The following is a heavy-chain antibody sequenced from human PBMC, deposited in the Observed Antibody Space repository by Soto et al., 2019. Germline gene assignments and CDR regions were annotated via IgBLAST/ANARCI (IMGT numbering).Heavy chain of an antibody. V-gene: IGHV1-2*02. J-gene: IGHJ6*02. Sequence: QVQLVQSGAEVKTPGASVRVSCKASGYTFTGYYIHWVREAPGQGLEWMGWINPQTGGTSYAQKFQCRVTLSRDTSINTAYLELSRLRFDDAAVYFCARERYQVISDGMDVWGQGTTVTVSS. CDR3: ARERYQVISDGMDV. CDR2: INPQTGGT. D-gene: IGHD2-2*01. CDR1: GYTFTGYY.